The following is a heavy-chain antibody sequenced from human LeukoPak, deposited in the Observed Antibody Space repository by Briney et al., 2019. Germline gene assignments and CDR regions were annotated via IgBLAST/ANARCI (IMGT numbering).Heavy chain of an antibody. CDR1: GGSISSSSYY. CDR2: MYYSGST. D-gene: IGHD2-2*01. J-gene: IGHJ5*02. V-gene: IGHV4-39*01. CDR3: ARQWLVVVPANNWFDP. Sequence: SETLSLTCTVSGGSISSSSYYWGWIRQPPGKGLEWIGSMYYSGSTYYNPSLKSRVTISVDTSKNQFSLKLSSVTAADTAVYYCARQWLVVVPANNWFDPWGQGTLVTVSS.